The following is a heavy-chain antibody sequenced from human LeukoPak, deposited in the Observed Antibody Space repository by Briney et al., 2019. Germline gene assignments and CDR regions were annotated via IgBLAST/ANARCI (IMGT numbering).Heavy chain of an antibody. V-gene: IGHV1-8*01. CDR1: GYTFTSYD. J-gene: IGHJ6*02. D-gene: IGHD3-10*01. Sequence: ASVKVSCKASGYTFTSYDMNWVRQATGQGLEWMGWMNPNSGNTGYAQKFQGRVTMTRNTSISTAYVELSSLRSEDTAVYYCARGTRTMVRGVIKNYYYYGMDVWGQGATVTVSS. CDR3: ARGTRTMVRGVIKNYYYYGMDV. CDR2: MNPNSGNT.